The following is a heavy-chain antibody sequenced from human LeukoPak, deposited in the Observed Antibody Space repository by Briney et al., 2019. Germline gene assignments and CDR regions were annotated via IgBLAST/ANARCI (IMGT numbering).Heavy chain of an antibody. CDR1: GFTFGDYA. V-gene: IGHV3-15*01. J-gene: IGHJ4*02. CDR3: TTDRAAAGDFDY. Sequence: PGGSLRLSCTASGFTFGDYAMSWVRQAPGKGLEWVGRIKSKTDGGTTDYAAPVKGRFTISRDDSKNTLYLQMNSLKTEDTAVYYCTTDRAAAGDFDYWGQGTLVTVSS. D-gene: IGHD6-13*01. CDR2: IKSKTDGGTT.